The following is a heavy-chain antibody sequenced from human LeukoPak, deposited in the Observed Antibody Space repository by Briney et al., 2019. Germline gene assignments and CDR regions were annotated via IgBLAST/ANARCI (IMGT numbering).Heavy chain of an antibody. D-gene: IGHD6-13*01. CDR1: GGTFSSYA. CDR3: AREKGRHSSPRRVHYYYYYYMDV. CDR2: IIPIFGTA. V-gene: IGHV1-69*05. Sequence: ASVKVSCKASGGTFSSYAISWVRQAPGQGLEWMGGIIPIFGTANYAQKFQGRVTITTDESTSTAYMELSSLRFEDTAVYYCAREKGRHSSPRRVHYYYYYYMDVWGKGTTVTVSS. J-gene: IGHJ6*03.